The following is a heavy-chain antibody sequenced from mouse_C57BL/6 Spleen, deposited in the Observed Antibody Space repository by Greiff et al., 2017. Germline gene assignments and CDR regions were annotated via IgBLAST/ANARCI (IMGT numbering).Heavy chain of an antibody. CDR3: ARTVVASFDY. J-gene: IGHJ2*01. CDR2: INPNNGGT. Sequence: EVQLQQSGPELVKPGASVTIPCKASGYTFTDYNMDWVKQSHGKSLEWIGDINPNNGGTIYNQKFKGKATLTVDKSSSTAYMELRSLTSEDTAVYYCARTVVASFDYWGQGTTLTVAS. CDR1: GYTFTDYN. D-gene: IGHD1-1*01. V-gene: IGHV1-18*01.